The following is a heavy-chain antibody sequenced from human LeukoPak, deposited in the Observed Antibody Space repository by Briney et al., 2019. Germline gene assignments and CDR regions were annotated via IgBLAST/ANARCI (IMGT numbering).Heavy chain of an antibody. CDR2: ITSDGSNI. CDR3: ARGGHSSFDY. D-gene: IGHD3-16*01. Sequence: GGSLRLSCAASGFTFSNFWLHWVRQAPGKGLEWVSRITSDGSNINYADSVQGRFTISRNNAKNTLYLQMNSLRAEDTAVYYCARGGHSSFDYWGQGALVTVSS. CDR1: GFTFSNFW. J-gene: IGHJ4*02. V-gene: IGHV3-74*01.